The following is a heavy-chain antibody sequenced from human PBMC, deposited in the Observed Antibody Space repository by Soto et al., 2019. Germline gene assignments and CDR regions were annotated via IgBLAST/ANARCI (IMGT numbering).Heavy chain of an antibody. CDR2: ISSSSSTI. Sequence: EVQLVESGGGLVQPGGSLSLSCAASGLTFISYSMNWVRQAPGKGLEWVSYISSSSSTIYYADSVKGRFTISRDNAKNSLYLQMNSLRAEDTAVYYCARANYYGSPGDFDYWGQGTLVTVSS. CDR1: GLTFISYS. D-gene: IGHD3-10*01. J-gene: IGHJ4*02. V-gene: IGHV3-48*01. CDR3: ARANYYGSPGDFDY.